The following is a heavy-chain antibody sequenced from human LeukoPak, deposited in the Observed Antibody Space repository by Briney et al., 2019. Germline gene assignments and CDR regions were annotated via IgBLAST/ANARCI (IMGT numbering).Heavy chain of an antibody. CDR2: INQDGSEK. CDR3: ARVGSYYDSDY. J-gene: IGHJ4*02. CDR1: GFTFSTYW. V-gene: IGHV3-7*01. Sequence: PGGSLRLSCAVSGFTFSTYWMTWVRQAPGKGVEWVANINQDGSEKYFVDSVKGRFTISRDNAQNSLYLQMSSLRAEDTAVYYCARVGSYYDSDYWGQGTLVTVSS. D-gene: IGHD3-22*01.